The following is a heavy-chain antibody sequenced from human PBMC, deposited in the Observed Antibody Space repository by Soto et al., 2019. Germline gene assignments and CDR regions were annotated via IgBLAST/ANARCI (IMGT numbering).Heavy chain of an antibody. CDR3: ATSILHLYYYYYGMDV. CDR2: FDPEDGET. CDR1: GYTLTELS. D-gene: IGHD3-3*01. Sequence: ASVKVSCKVSGYTLTELSMHWVRQAPGKGLEWMGGFDPEDGETIYAQKFQGRVTMTEDTSTDTAYMELSSLRSEDTAVYYCATSILHLYYYYYGMDVWGQGTTVTVSS. V-gene: IGHV1-24*01. J-gene: IGHJ6*02.